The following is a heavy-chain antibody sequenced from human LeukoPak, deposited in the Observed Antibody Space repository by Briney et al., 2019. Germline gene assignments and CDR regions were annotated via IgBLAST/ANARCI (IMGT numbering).Heavy chain of an antibody. CDR2: IIPIFGTT. CDR3: ARMPTNMYYYFYMDV. V-gene: IGHV1-69*05. Sequence: SVKVSCKPSVGTFSNDGISWVRQAPGQGLEWMGGIIPIFGTTKYAQKFQGRVTITRDDSTSTAYMELSSLRSDDTAVYYCARMPTNMYYYFYMDVWGKGTTVTVSS. J-gene: IGHJ6*03. D-gene: IGHD5-24*01. CDR1: VGTFSNDG.